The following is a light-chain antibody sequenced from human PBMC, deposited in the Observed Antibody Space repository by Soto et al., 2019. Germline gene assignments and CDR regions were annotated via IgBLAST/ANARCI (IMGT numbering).Light chain of an antibody. CDR2: EVT. CDR3: SSYTSSSTDV. Sequence: QSALTQPASVSWSPGQSITISCTRTGSDVGGYDYVSWYQHHPGKAPKVMIYEVTNRPSGVSNRFSGSKSGTTASLTISGLLAEDEADYYCSSYTSSSTDVFGTGTKVTVL. CDR1: GSDVGGYDY. J-gene: IGLJ1*01. V-gene: IGLV2-14*01.